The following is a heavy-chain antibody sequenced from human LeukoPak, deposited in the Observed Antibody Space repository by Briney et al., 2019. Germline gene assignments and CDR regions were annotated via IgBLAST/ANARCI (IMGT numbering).Heavy chain of an antibody. CDR2: ISSSSSYI. V-gene: IGHV3-21*01. CDR3: ARSSTTVTALDCDY. D-gene: IGHD4-17*01. Sequence: GGSLRLSCAASGFTFSSYSMNWVRQAPGKGLEWVSSISSSSSYIYYADSVKGRFTISRDNAKNSLYLQMNSLRAEDTAVYYCARSSTTVTALDCDYWGQGTLVTVSS. J-gene: IGHJ4*02. CDR1: GFTFSSYS.